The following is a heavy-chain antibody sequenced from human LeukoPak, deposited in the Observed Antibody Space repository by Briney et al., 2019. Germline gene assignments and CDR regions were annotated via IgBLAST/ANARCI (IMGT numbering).Heavy chain of an antibody. CDR3: ARGAAMVTSYYYYYMDV. V-gene: IGHV1-2*02. J-gene: IGHJ6*03. D-gene: IGHD5-18*01. Sequence: SGGTNYAQKFQGRVTMTRDTSISTAYMELSRLRSDDTAVYYCARGAAMVTSYYYYYMDVWGKGTTVTVSS. CDR2: SGGT.